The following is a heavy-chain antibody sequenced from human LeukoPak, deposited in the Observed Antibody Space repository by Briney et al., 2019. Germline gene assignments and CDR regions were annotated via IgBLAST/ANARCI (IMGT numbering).Heavy chain of an antibody. CDR1: GGSIGSYY. J-gene: IGHJ3*02. CDR2: IYYSGST. V-gene: IGHV4-59*08. Sequence: SETLSLTCTVSGGSIGSYYWSWIRQPPGKGLEWIGYIYYSGSTNYNPSLKSRVTISVDTSKNQFSLKLSSVTAADTAVYYCARRFLSCSGGSCYYNAFDIWGQGTMVTVSS. D-gene: IGHD2-15*01. CDR3: ARRFLSCSGGSCYYNAFDI.